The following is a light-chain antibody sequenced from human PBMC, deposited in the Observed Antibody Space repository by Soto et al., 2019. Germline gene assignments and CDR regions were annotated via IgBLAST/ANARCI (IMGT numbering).Light chain of an antibody. J-gene: IGLJ1*01. Sequence: QSALTQSASVSGSPGQSITISCTGTSSDVGGYNFVSWFQHHPGKAPKVMIYEVSNRPSGVSNRFSGSKSGNTASLTISGLQAEDEADYYCTSYTSSSIFYVFGTGTKVTVL. CDR2: EVS. V-gene: IGLV2-14*01. CDR3: TSYTSSSIFYV. CDR1: SSDVGGYNF.